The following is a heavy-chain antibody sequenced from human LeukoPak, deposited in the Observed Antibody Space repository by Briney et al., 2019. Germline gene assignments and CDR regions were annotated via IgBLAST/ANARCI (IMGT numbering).Heavy chain of an antibody. V-gene: IGHV3-48*03. CDR3: ARQGGEMTTISNAFDI. CDR1: GFTFSSYE. J-gene: IGHJ3*02. CDR2: ISSTGSSI. Sequence: PGGSLRPSCAASGFTFSSYEMNWVRQAPGKGLEWVSYISSTGSSIYYADSVKGRFTISRENAKNSLYLQMNSLRAEDTAVYYCARQGGEMTTISNAFDIWGQGTLVTVSS. D-gene: IGHD5-24*01.